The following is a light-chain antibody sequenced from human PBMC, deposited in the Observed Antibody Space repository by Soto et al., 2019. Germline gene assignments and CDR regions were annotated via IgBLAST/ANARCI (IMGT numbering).Light chain of an antibody. CDR3: QQYNAYWT. J-gene: IGKJ1*01. CDR1: QSISDS. Sequence: DIQMTQSPSTLSASVGDRVTITCRDSQSISDSLAWYQQKPGKAPKLLIYEASSLKSGVPSRFSGSRSGTEYTLTISSLQPDDFATYYCQQYNAYWTFGQGTKVEIK. V-gene: IGKV1-5*03. CDR2: EAS.